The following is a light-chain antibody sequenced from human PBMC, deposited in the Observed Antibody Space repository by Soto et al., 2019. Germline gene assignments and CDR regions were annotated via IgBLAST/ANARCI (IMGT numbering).Light chain of an antibody. CDR3: GADHGSGSNFVYV. V-gene: IGLV9-49*01. J-gene: IGLJ1*01. CDR1: SGHSKYK. CDR2: VGTGGIVG. Sequence: QAVVSQPPSASAALGASVTLTCTLSSGHSKYKVDWYQQRPGKGPRFVMRVGTGGIVGSKGDGIPDRFSVLGSGLNRYLTIKNIQEEDESDYHCGADHGSGSNFVYVFGSGTKLTVL.